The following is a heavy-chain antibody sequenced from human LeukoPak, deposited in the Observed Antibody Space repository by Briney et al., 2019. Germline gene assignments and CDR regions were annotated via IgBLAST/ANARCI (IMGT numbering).Heavy chain of an antibody. D-gene: IGHD2-21*02. V-gene: IGHV4-34*01. CDR1: GGSFSGYY. Sequence: SETLSLTCAVYGGSFSGYYWSWIRQPPGKGLEWIGEINHSGSTNYNPSLKSRVTISVDTSKNQFSLKLSSVTAADTAVYYCVRGGGLPNCGGYCPPDTWGQGKMVIVSS. CDR2: INHSGST. CDR3: VRGGGLPNCGGYCPPDT. J-gene: IGHJ3*02.